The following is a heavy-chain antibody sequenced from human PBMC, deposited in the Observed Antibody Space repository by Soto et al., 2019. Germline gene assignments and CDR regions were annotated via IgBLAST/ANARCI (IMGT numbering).Heavy chain of an antibody. CDR1: GFPFSSYA. CDR2: ISGGGGST. V-gene: IGHV3-23*04. D-gene: IGHD3-22*01. J-gene: IGHJ6*02. Sequence: EVRLVDSGGGLVQPGGSLRLSCAASGFPFSSYAMTWVRQAPGKGLEWVSAISGGGGSTYYADSVKGRFTISRDNSKNILYLQMNSLRAEDTAVYYCAKGPPSYYDNGGYYILQMDVWGQGTTVTVSS. CDR3: AKGPPSYYDNGGYYILQMDV.